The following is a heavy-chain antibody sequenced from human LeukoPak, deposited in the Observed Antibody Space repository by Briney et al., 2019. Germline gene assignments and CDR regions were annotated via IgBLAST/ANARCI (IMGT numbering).Heavy chain of an antibody. CDR3: ARHFHGMDV. J-gene: IGHJ6*02. V-gene: IGHV4-61*10. Sequence: SETLSLTCTVSGDSMSSTTYFWGWIRQPAGKGLEWIGYIYYSGSTNYNPSLKSRVTISVDTSKNQFSLKLSSVTAADTAVYYCARHFHGMDVWGQGTTVTVSS. CDR1: GDSMSSTTYF. CDR2: IYYSGST.